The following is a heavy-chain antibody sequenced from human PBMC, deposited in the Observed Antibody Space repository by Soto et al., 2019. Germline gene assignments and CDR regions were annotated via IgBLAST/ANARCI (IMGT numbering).Heavy chain of an antibody. CDR1: GFTVSSNY. D-gene: IGHD3-3*01. J-gene: IGHJ6*02. CDR3: AREQRLTIFGVVVPGMDV. Sequence: EVQLVESGGGLIQPGGSLRLSCAASGFTVSSNYMNWVRQAPGKGLEWVSVIYSGGKTYYADSVKGRFTISRDNSKNTLYLQMTSLRAEDTAVYYCAREQRLTIFGVVVPGMDVWGQGTTVTVSS. V-gene: IGHV3-53*01. CDR2: IYSGGKT.